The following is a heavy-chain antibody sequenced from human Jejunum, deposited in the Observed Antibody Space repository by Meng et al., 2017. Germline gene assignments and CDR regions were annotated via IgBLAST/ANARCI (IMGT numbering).Heavy chain of an antibody. D-gene: IGHD6-19*01. J-gene: IGHJ4*01. Sequence: GESLKISCVVSGFTFNNFAMSWVRQAPGKGPEWVSSISRGINAGTTYYADSVKGRFTIFKYSSKNTLTLEMNNLRAEDTAVYFCAKSTVDSGWAYYFDHWGQGNLV. V-gene: IGHV3-23*01. CDR2: ISRGINAGTT. CDR1: GFTFNNFA. CDR3: AKSTVDSGWAYYFDH.